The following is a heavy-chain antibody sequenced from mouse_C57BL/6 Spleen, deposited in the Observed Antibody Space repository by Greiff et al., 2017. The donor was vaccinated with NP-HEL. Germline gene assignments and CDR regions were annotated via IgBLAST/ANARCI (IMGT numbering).Heavy chain of an antibody. J-gene: IGHJ4*01. CDR1: GFTFSSYG. D-gene: IGHD4-1*02. CDR3: ASSTGYAMDY. CDR2: ISSGGSYT. V-gene: IGHV5-6*01. Sequence: EVKLMESGGDLVKPGGSLKLSCAASGFTFSSYGMSWVRQTPDKRLEWVATISSGGSYTYYPDSVTGRFTISRDNAKNTLYLQMSSLKSEDTAMYYCASSTGYAMDYWGQGTSVTVSS.